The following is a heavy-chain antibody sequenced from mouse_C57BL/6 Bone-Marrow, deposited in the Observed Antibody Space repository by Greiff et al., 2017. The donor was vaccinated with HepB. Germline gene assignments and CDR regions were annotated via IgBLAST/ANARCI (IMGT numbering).Heavy chain of an antibody. CDR1: GYTFTSYW. CDR3: ARSIRAWFAY. V-gene: IGHV1-64*01. CDR2: IHPNSGST. J-gene: IGHJ3*01. Sequence: VQLQQPGAELVKPGASVKLSCKASGYTFTSYWMHWVKQRPGQGLEWIGMIHPNSGSTNYTEKFKSKATLTVDKSSSPAYMQLSSLTSEDSAVYYCARSIRAWFAYWGQGTLVTVSA.